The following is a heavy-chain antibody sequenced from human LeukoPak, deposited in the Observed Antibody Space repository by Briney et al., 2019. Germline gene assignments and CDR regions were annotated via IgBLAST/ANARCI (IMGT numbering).Heavy chain of an antibody. CDR3: ARGYGSGAGYFDY. J-gene: IGHJ4*02. V-gene: IGHV3-53*01. Sequence: GGSLRLSCAASGFTVSSNYISWVRQAPGKGLEWVSVISGDGSTYYYTDSVKGRFTISRDNSKNTLYLQMNGLRAEDTAVYYCARGYGSGAGYFDYWGQGTLVTVSS. CDR2: ISGDGST. D-gene: IGHD3-10*01. CDR1: GFTVSSNY.